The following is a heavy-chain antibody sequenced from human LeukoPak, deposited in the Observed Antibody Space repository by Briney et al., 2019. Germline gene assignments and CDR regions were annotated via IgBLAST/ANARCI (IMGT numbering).Heavy chain of an antibody. J-gene: IGHJ4*02. Sequence: PGGSLRLSCAASGFTFGTYAMTWVRQAPGKGLEWVSSISSSSSYIYYADSVKGRFTISRDNAKNSLYLQMNSLRAEDTAVYYCARETYVYCFDYWGQGTLVTVSS. V-gene: IGHV3-21*01. CDR1: GFTFGTYA. CDR3: ARETYVYCFDY. CDR2: ISSSSSYI. D-gene: IGHD3-16*01.